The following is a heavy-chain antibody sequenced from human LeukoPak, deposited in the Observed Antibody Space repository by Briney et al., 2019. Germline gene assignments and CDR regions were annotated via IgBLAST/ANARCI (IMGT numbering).Heavy chain of an antibody. CDR3: ARSPFLRSKGWFDP. J-gene: IGHJ5*02. Sequence: GRSLRLSCAASGFTFGSYVMHWVRQAPGKGLQWVAVTSSDGSNKYYADSVKGRFTIPRDNAKNSLYLQMNSLRAEDTAVYYCARSPFLRSKGWFDPWGQGTLVTVSS. CDR1: GFTFGSYV. V-gene: IGHV3-30*07. CDR2: TSSDGSNK.